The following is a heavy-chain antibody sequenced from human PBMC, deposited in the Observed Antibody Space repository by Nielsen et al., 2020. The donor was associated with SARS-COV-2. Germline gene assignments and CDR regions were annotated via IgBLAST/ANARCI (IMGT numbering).Heavy chain of an antibody. D-gene: IGHD3-9*01. CDR2: ISSSSYI. V-gene: IGHV3-69-1*01. Sequence: WIRQPPGKGLEWVSSISSSSYIYYADSVKGRFTISRDNAKNSPYLQMNSLRAEDTAVYYCASHVLRYFDWLPSDSSGDAFDIWGQGTMVTVSS. J-gene: IGHJ3*02. CDR3: ASHVLRYFDWLPSDSSGDAFDI.